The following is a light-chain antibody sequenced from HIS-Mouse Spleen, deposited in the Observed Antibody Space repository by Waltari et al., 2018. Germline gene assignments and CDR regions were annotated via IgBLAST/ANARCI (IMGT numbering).Light chain of an antibody. Sequence: QSVLTQPPSVSGAPGQRVTSTCTGTSNNIVAGYDGHWYQQLPGTAPKLLIYGNRNRPSGVPDRFSGSRSGTSASLAITGLQAEDEADYYCQSYDSSLSGSVFGGGTKLTVL. CDR1: SNNIVAGYD. J-gene: IGLJ2*01. CDR2: GNR. CDR3: QSYDSSLSGSV. V-gene: IGLV1-40*01.